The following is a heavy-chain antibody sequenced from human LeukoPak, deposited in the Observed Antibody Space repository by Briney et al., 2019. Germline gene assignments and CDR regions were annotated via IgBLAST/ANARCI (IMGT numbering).Heavy chain of an antibody. J-gene: IGHJ6*03. Sequence: GASVKVSCKASGGTFSSYAISWVRQAPGQGLEWMGGIIPIFGTANYAQKFQGRVTITADESTSTAYMELSSLRSEDTAVYYCARGPPRYCSSTSCYKYMDVWGKGTTVTVSS. CDR3: ARGPPRYCSSTSCYKYMDV. V-gene: IGHV1-69*01. CDR2: IIPIFGTA. D-gene: IGHD2-2*02. CDR1: GGTFSSYA.